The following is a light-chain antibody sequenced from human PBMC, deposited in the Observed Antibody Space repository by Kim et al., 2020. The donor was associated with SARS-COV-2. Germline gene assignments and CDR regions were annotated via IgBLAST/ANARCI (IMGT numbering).Light chain of an antibody. CDR2: DND. CDR1: SSSIVNNY. CDR3: GTWDTSLSAGV. Sequence: KVAIACSGRSSSIVNNYVSWYQHLPETAPKLLIYDNDRRPAGIPDRFSGSKSGTSATLGITGLQTGDEADYYCGTWDTSLSAGVFGGGTQLTVL. V-gene: IGLV1-51*01. J-gene: IGLJ2*01.